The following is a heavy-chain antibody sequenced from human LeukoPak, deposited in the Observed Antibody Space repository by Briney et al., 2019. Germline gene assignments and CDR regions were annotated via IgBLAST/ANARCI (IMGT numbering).Heavy chain of an antibody. J-gene: IGHJ4*02. CDR2: ISSSSSYI. V-gene: IGHV3-21*01. CDR1: GFTFSSYS. CDR3: ARDGRDGYNFDY. Sequence: XGSLRLSCAASGFTFSSYSMNWVRQAPGKGLEWVSSISSSSSYIYYADSVKGRFTISRDNAKNSLYLQMNSLRAEDTAVYYCARDGRDGYNFDYWGQGTLITVSS. D-gene: IGHD5-12*01.